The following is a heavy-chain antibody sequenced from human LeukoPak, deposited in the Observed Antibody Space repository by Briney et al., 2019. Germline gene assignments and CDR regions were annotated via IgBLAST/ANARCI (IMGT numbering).Heavy chain of an antibody. CDR2: IIPIFGIA. CDR1: GGTFSSYA. J-gene: IGHJ4*02. V-gene: IGHV1-69*13. D-gene: IGHD4-23*01. CDR3: ARNDYGGNSESVY. Sequence: SVKVSCKASGGTFSSYAISWVRQAPGQGLEWMGGIIPIFGIANYAQKFQGRVTITADESTSTAYMELSSLRSEDTAVYYCARNDYGGNSESVYWGQGTLVTVSS.